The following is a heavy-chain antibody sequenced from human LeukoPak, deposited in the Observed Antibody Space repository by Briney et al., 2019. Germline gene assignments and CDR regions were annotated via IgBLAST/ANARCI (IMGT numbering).Heavy chain of an antibody. CDR1: GGTFSSYA. V-gene: IGHV1-69*13. CDR2: IIPIFGTA. CDR3: ARYEGLTLWGNYDY. D-gene: IGHD4-11*01. J-gene: IGHJ4*02. Sequence: ASVKVSCKASGGTFSSYAISWVRQAPGQGLEWTGGIIPIFGTANYAQKFQGRVTITADESTSTAYMELSSLRSEDTAVYYCARYEGLTLWGNYDYWGQGTLVTVSS.